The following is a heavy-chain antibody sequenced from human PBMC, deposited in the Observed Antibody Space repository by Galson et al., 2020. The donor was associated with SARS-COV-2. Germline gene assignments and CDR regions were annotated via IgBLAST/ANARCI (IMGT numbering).Heavy chain of an antibody. V-gene: IGHV3-33*01. D-gene: IGHD3-10*01. CDR2: IWYDGSNK. CDR1: GFTFNSYG. CDR3: ARDHYMVRGVDGMDV. Sequence: QLGESLKISCAASGFTFNSYGMHWVRQAPGKGLEWVAAIWYDGSNKYYADSVKGRFTISRDNSKNTLYLQMNSLRAEDTAVYYCARDHYMVRGVDGMDVWVQGTTVTVSS. J-gene: IGHJ6*02.